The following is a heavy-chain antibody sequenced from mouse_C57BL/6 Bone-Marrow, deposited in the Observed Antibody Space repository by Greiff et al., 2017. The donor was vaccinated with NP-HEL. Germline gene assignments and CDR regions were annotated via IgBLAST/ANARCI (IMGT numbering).Heavy chain of an antibody. Sequence: EVMLVESGGGLVQPKGSLKLSCAASGFSFNTYAMNWVRQAPGKGLEWVARIRSKSNNYATYYADSVKDRFTISRDDSESMLYLQMNNLKTEDTAMYYCVRHRDYDYDEGYAMDYWGQGTSVTVSS. CDR3: VRHRDYDYDEGYAMDY. CDR2: IRSKSNNYAT. V-gene: IGHV10-1*01. CDR1: GFSFNTYA. D-gene: IGHD2-4*01. J-gene: IGHJ4*01.